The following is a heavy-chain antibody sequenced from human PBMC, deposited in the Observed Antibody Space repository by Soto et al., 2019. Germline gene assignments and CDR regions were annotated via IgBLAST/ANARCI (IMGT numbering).Heavy chain of an antibody. CDR1: GGSISSGGYY. D-gene: IGHD4-17*01. CDR2: IYYSGST. CDR3: AKDRDYGDLRVYYYYMDV. Sequence: SETLSLTCTVSGGSISSGGYYWSWIRQHPGKGLEWIGYIYYSGSTYYNPSLKGRFTISRDNSTNTLYLQMNSLRAEDTAVYYCAKDRDYGDLRVYYYYMDVWGKGTTVTVSS. V-gene: IGHV4-31*03. J-gene: IGHJ6*03.